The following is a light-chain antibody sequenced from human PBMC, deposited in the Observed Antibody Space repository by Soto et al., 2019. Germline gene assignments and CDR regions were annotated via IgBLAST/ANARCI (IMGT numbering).Light chain of an antibody. V-gene: IGLV2-23*03. CDR1: SSDVGSYNL. CDR2: EGS. Sequence: QSALTQPASVSGSPGQSITISCTGTSSDVGSYNLVSWYHQHPGKALKLMIYEGSKRPSGVSNRFSGSKSGNTASLTISGLQAEDEADYYCCSYAGSSTFDVVFGGGTKLTVL. J-gene: IGLJ2*01. CDR3: CSYAGSSTFDVV.